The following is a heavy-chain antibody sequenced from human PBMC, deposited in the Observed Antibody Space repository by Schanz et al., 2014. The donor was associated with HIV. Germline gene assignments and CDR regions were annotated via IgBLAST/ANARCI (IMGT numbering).Heavy chain of an antibody. CDR3: ARDESYGGSGSYYNGYGMDV. CDR1: GFTFSSYG. CDR2: IWYDGSNK. J-gene: IGHJ6*02. Sequence: VQLVESGGGLVKPGRSLRLSCAASGFTFSSYGMHWVRQAPGKGLEWVAVIWYDGSNKYYGDSVKGRFTISRDNSKNTLYLQMNSLRAEDTAVYYCARDESYGGSGSYYNGYGMDVWGQGTTVTVSS. V-gene: IGHV3-33*01. D-gene: IGHD3-10*01.